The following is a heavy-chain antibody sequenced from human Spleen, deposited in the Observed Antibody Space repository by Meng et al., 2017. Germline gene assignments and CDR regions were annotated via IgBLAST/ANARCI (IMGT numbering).Heavy chain of an antibody. Sequence: ASVKVSCKPSGYNFPDYYMHWVRQAPGQGLEWMGWISAYNGNTDYAQKFQGRVTMTTDTSTSTAYMELRSLRSDDTAVYYCARDLGIAAAGGSFDYWGQGTLVTVSS. J-gene: IGHJ4*02. CDR2: ISAYNGNT. CDR1: GYNFPDYY. CDR3: ARDLGIAAAGGSFDY. D-gene: IGHD6-13*01. V-gene: IGHV1-18*04.